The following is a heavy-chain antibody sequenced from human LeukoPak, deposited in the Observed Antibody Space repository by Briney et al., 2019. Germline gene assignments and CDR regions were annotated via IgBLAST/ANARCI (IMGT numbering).Heavy chain of an antibody. J-gene: IGHJ4*02. Sequence: PGGSLRLSCAASGFTVSSNYMNWVRQAPGKGLEWVSIIYSGGSTYYADSVKGRFTISRDNSKNILYLQMNSLRAEDTAVYYCAREKLNRGFDYWGQGTLVTVSS. D-gene: IGHD3-10*01. CDR1: GFTVSSNY. CDR2: IYSGGST. CDR3: AREKLNRGFDY. V-gene: IGHV3-53*01.